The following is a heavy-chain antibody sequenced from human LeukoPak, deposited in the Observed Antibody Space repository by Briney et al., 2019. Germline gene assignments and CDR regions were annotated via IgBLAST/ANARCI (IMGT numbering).Heavy chain of an antibody. D-gene: IGHD3-22*01. J-gene: IGHJ4*02. CDR1: GFTFSSYA. CDR2: IRGSDGST. CDR3: AKDGAGDRSGYPIHFDY. V-gene: IGHV3-23*01. Sequence: PGGSLRLSCAASGFTFSSYAMHWVRQGPGKGLEWVSSIRGSDGSTYYTASVQGRFTISRDNSKNILYLQMNSLRAEDTAVYYCAKDGAGDRSGYPIHFDYWGQGTLVTVSS.